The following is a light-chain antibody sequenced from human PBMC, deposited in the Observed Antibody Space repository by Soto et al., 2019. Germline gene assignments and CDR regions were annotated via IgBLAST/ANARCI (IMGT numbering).Light chain of an antibody. J-gene: IGKJ5*01. Sequence: EIVLTQSPGTLSLSPGERATLSCRASQSLNSFYLAWYQQKPGQAPRLLIYGSSNRATGIPDRFSGSGSGTDFTLTISRLDPEDFAVYYCQQYNNWPPITFGQGTRLEIK. CDR3: QQYNNWPPIT. CDR1: QSLNSFY. V-gene: IGKV3-20*01. CDR2: GSS.